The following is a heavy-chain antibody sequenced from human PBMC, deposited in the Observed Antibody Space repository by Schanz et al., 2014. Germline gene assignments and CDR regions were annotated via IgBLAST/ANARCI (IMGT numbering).Heavy chain of an antibody. CDR3: AKCIGWYGRCAFDI. CDR1: GFTVSSNY. Sequence: VQLVESGGGVVQPGGSLRLSCAASGFTVSSNYMSWVRQAPGKGLEWVAVIYSGGSTFYTDSVKGRFTISIDNSKNTLYLQMNSLIAEDTAVYYCAKCIGWYGRCAFDIWGQGTMVTVSS. J-gene: IGHJ3*02. V-gene: IGHV3-53*01. CDR2: IYSGGST. D-gene: IGHD6-19*01.